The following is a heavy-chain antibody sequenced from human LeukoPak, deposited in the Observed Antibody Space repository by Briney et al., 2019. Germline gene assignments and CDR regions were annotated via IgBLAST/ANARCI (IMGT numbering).Heavy chain of an antibody. V-gene: IGHV3-23*01. Sequence: GGSLRLSCAASGFTFSSYGMSWVRQAPGKGLEWVSAISGSGGSTYYADSVKGRFTISRDNSKNTLYLQMNSLRAEDTAVYYCAKDTPAITMIVVADDAFDIWGQGTMVTVSS. CDR3: AKDTPAITMIVVADDAFDI. CDR1: GFTFSSYG. CDR2: ISGSGGST. D-gene: IGHD3-22*01. J-gene: IGHJ3*02.